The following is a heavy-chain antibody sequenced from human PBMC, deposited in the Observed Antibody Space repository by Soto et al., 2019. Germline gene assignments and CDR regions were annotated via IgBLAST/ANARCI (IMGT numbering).Heavy chain of an antibody. V-gene: IGHV3-74*01. D-gene: IGHD4-4*01. J-gene: IGHJ5*02. CDR3: ARVVPDYTGWFDP. CDR2: INSDGSST. Sequence: GGSLRLSCAASGLTFSSYWMHWVRQAPGKGLVWVSRINSDGSSTSYADSVKGRFTISRDNAKNTLYLQMNSLRAEDTAVYYCARVVPDYTGWFDPLGQPTLVTVSS. CDR1: GLTFSSYW.